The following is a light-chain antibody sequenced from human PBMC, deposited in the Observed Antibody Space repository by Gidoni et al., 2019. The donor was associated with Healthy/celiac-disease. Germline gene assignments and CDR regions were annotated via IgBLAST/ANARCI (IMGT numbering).Light chain of an antibody. CDR1: QSVSSSY. Sequence: EIVLTQSPGTLSLSPGERATLSCRASQSVSSSYLAWYQQKPGQAPRLLICGASSRATGIPDRFSGSGSGTDFTLTSSRLEPEDFAVYYCQQYGSSPLYTFGQGTKLEIK. J-gene: IGKJ2*01. CDR2: GAS. CDR3: QQYGSSPLYT. V-gene: IGKV3-20*01.